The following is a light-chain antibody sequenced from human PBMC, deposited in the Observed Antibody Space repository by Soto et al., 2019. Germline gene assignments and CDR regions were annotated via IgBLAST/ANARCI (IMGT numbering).Light chain of an antibody. CDR1: QSVGFK. CDR2: GAS. V-gene: IGKV3-15*01. J-gene: IGKJ1*01. Sequence: EIVMTQSPATLSVSPGERATLSCRASQSVGFKLAWYQQKPGQAPRLLIYGASTRATGIPARFSGSGSGTQFTLTISSLQSEDFAVYYCQQYNDWPPAWTFGQGTKVDIK. CDR3: QQYNDWPPAWT.